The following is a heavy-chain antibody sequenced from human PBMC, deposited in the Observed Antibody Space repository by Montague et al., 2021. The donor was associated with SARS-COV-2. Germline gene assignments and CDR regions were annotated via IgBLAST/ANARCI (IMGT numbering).Heavy chain of an antibody. CDR1: GDSISRYY. J-gene: IGHJ5*02. D-gene: IGHD6-19*01. CDR3: ARNIGWYSHDR. Sequence: SETLSLTCTVSGDSISRYYWTWIRQSPGRGLEWIGYIYKSEKTNYNPSLKSRVTISEDTPKNQFSLKLRSVTAADTAVYYCARNIGWYSHDRWGQGTLVTVSS. V-gene: IGHV4-59*08. CDR2: IYKSEKT.